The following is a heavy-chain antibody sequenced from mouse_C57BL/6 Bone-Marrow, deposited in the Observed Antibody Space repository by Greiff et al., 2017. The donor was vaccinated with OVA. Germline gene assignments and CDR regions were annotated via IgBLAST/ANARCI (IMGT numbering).Heavy chain of an antibody. V-gene: IGHV1-52*01. CDR1: GYTFTSYW. D-gene: IGHD2-1*01. CDR2: IDPSDSDT. Sequence: QVQLQQPGAELVRPGSSVKLSCKASGYTFTSYWMHWVKQRPIQGLEWIGNIDPSDSDTNYNQKFKDKATLTVDTSSSTAYMQLSSLTSEDSAVDYCARKYYGNYGDYADWGKGTLVTVSA. J-gene: IGHJ3*01. CDR3: ARKYYGNYGDYAD.